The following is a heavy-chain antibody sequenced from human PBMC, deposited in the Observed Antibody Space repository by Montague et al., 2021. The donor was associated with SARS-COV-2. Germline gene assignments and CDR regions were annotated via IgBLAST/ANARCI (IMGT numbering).Heavy chain of an antibody. CDR3: ARKEMKYSSIWSTGGNWLDP. D-gene: IGHD6-13*01. Sequence: SETLSLTCTVSGGSISSSSYYWGWIRQPPGKGLEWIGSIYYSGSTYYNPSLKSRVTISVDTSKNQFSLKLSSVTAADTAVYYCARKEMKYSSIWSTGGNWLDPWGQGTLVTVSS. V-gene: IGHV4-39*01. CDR1: GGSISSSSYY. J-gene: IGHJ5*02. CDR2: IYYSGST.